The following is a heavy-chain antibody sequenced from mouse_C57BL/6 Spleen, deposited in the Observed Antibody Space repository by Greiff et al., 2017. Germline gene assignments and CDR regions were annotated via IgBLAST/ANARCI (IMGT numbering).Heavy chain of an antibody. D-gene: IGHD3-2*02. CDR2: IWGAGST. CDR1: GFSLTSYG. Sequence: LQESGPGLVAPSQSLSITCTVSGFSLTSYGVDWVRQPPGKGLEWLGVIWGAGSTNYNSAPMSRLSISKDNSKSQFFLKMNSLQTDATAMYYCATLSSGRGLVAYWGQGTLVTVSA. CDR3: ATLSSGRGLVAY. V-gene: IGHV2-9*01. J-gene: IGHJ3*01.